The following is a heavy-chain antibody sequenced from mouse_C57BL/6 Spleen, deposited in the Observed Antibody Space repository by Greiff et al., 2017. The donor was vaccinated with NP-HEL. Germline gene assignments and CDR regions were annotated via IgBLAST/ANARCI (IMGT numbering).Heavy chain of an antibody. CDR1: GYTFTSYW. Sequence: QVQLKESGAELAKPGASVKLSCKASGYTFTSYWMHWVKQRPGQGLEWIGYINPSSGYTKYNQTFKDKATLTADKSSSTAYMQLGSLTYEDSAVYYCARQGTTVVPFAYWGQGTLVTVSA. V-gene: IGHV1-7*01. CDR2: INPSSGYT. D-gene: IGHD1-1*01. J-gene: IGHJ3*01. CDR3: ARQGTTVVPFAY.